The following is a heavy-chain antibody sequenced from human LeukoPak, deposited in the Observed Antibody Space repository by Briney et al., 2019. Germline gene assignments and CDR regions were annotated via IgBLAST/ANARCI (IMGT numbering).Heavy chain of an antibody. CDR3: ARYYYYDSSGYYAVDI. D-gene: IGHD3-22*01. CDR1: GYTFTGYY. CDR2: INPNSGGT. Sequence: GASVKVSCKASGYTFTGYYMYWVRLAPGQGLEWMGWINPNSGGTNYAQKFQGRVTMTRDTSISTVYMELSSLRSDDTAVYYCARYYYYDSSGYYAVDIWGQGTMVTVSS. J-gene: IGHJ3*02. V-gene: IGHV1-2*02.